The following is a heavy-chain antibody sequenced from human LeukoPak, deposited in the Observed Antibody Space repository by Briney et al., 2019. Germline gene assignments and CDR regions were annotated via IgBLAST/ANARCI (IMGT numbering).Heavy chain of an antibody. D-gene: IGHD4-17*01. Sequence: ASVKVSCKASGYSFTDHYMHWVRQAPGQGLEWMGRINPNSGDTNYAQNFQGRVTMTRDTSIGTVYMDLSRLSSGDTAVYYCARGPVTPIQNWFDPWGQGTLVIVSA. CDR2: INPNSGDT. CDR1: GYSFTDHY. CDR3: ARGPVTPIQNWFDP. J-gene: IGHJ5*02. V-gene: IGHV1-2*06.